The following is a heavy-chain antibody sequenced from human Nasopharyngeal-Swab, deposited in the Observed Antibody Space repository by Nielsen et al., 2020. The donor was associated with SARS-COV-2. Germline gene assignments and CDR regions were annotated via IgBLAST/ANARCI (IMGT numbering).Heavy chain of an antibody. CDR2: IYYSGST. J-gene: IGHJ4*02. D-gene: IGHD3-10*01. CDR1: GGSISSSSYY. V-gene: IGHV4-39*01. CDR3: ARPVVRGYSPFFDY. Sequence: ESLKISCPVSGGSISSSSYYWGWIRQPPGKGLEWIGSIYYSGSTYYNPSLKSRVTISVDTSKNQFSLKLSSVTAADTAVYYCARPVVRGYSPFFDYWGQGTLVTVSS.